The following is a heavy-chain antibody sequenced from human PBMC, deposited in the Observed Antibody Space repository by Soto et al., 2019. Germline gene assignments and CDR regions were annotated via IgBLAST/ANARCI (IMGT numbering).Heavy chain of an antibody. Sequence: PSETLSLTCTVSGGSISSFYWSWIRQPAGKGLEWIGRIHSSGTTNYNPSRKGRVTMSVDTSKNQFSLSLSSVTAADTAVYYCARDRIVGNSYFDFGLDVWGPGTTVTVSS. D-gene: IGHD1-26*01. CDR1: GGSISSFY. CDR3: ARDRIVGNSYFDFGLDV. J-gene: IGHJ6*02. CDR2: IHSSGTT. V-gene: IGHV4-4*07.